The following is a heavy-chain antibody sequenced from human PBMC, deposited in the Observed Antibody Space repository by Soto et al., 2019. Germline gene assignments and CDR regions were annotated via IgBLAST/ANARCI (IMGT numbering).Heavy chain of an antibody. V-gene: IGHV4-59*01. Sequence: SETLSLTCTVSGGSISSYYWSWIRQPPGKGLEWIGYIYYSGSTNYNPSLKSRVTISVDTSKNQFSLKLSSVTAADTAVYYCARRYCSGGSCYPNWFDPWGQGTLVTVSS. J-gene: IGHJ5*02. D-gene: IGHD2-15*01. CDR1: GGSISSYY. CDR3: ARRYCSGGSCYPNWFDP. CDR2: IYYSGST.